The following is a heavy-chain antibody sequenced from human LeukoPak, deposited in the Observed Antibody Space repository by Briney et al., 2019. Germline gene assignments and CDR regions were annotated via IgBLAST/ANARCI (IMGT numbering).Heavy chain of an antibody. CDR3: ARSHLTHYYDNSGFVWFDP. D-gene: IGHD3-22*01. J-gene: IGHJ5*02. V-gene: IGHV5-51*01. CDR2: IYPRDSDT. Sequence: GESLKISCKGSGYSFSSYWIGWVRQRPGKGLECMGVIYPRDSDTRYSPSFQGQVTILADKSISTAYLQWSSLRASDTAMYFCARSHLTHYYDNSGFVWFDPWGQGTLVTVSS. CDR1: GYSFSSYW.